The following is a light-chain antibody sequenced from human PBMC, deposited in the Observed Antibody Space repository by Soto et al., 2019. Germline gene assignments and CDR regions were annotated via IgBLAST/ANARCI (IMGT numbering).Light chain of an antibody. CDR3: QQYDNLPLT. J-gene: IGKJ4*01. CDR2: DAA. Sequence: LSLSLLERVTISRPASQSISTDLHGYQQKPGKAPKLLIYDAANLETGVPSRFSGSGSGTDFTFTISSLQPEDIATYYCQQYDNLPLTFGGGTKVDIK. CDR1: QSISTD. V-gene: IGKV1-33*01.